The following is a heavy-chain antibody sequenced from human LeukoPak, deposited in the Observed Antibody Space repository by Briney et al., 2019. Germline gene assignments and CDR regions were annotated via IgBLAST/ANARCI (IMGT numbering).Heavy chain of an antibody. J-gene: IGHJ4*02. D-gene: IGHD5-18*01. Sequence: GGSLRLSCAASGFTFSSYSMNWVRQAPGKGLEWVSYISSSGSTIYYADSVKGRFTISRDNAKNSLYLQMNSLRAEDTAVYYCASSNRGYSYASRVAFDYWGQGTLVTVSS. CDR1: GFTFSSYS. CDR2: ISSSGSTI. CDR3: ASSNRGYSYASRVAFDY. V-gene: IGHV3-48*04.